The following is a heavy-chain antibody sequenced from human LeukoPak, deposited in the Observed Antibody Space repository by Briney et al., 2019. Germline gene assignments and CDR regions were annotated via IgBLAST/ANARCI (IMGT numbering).Heavy chain of an antibody. D-gene: IGHD6-13*01. CDR3: AREGVYSSSWYYFDY. J-gene: IGHJ4*02. CDR1: GYTFTSYG. V-gene: IGHV1-18*01. Sequence: ASVKVSCKASGYTFTSYGISWVRQAPGQGLEWMGWISAYNGNTNYAQKLQGRVTMTTDTSTTTAYMELRSLRSDDTAVYYCAREGVYSSSWYYFDYWGQGTLVTVSS. CDR2: ISAYNGNT.